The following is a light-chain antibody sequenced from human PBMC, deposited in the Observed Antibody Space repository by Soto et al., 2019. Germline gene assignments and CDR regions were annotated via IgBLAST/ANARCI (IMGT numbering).Light chain of an antibody. J-gene: IGKJ1*01. CDR3: QQYYSYPSVT. V-gene: IGKV1-8*01. Sequence: AIRMTQSPSSLSASTGDRVTITCRASQGISSYLAWYQQKPGKAPKLLIHAASTLQSGVPSRFSGSGSGTDFTLTISCLQSEDFATYYCQQYYSYPSVTFGQGTKVEIK. CDR2: AAS. CDR1: QGISSY.